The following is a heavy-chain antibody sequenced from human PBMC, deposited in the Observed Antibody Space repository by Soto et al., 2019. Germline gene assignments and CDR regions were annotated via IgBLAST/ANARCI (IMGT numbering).Heavy chain of an antibody. CDR1: GGSISSSSYQ. V-gene: IGHV4-39*01. J-gene: IGHJ4*02. CDR2: IDYSGST. D-gene: IGHD3-3*01. Sequence: SETLSLTCKVSGGSISSSSYQWGWIRQPPGKGLEWIGNIDYSGSTYYNPSLKSRVSISVDTSESQFSLNVSSVTAADTAVYYCARSIVEWVLHRQFDYWGQGTLVTVSS. CDR3: ARSIVEWVLHRQFDY.